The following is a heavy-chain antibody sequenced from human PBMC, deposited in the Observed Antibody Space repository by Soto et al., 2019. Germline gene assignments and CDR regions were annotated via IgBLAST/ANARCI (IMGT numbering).Heavy chain of an antibody. V-gene: IGHV4-59*01. Sequence: KLSETLSLTCTVSGGSISSYYWSWIRQPPGKGLEWIGYIYYSGSTNYNPSLKSRVTISVDTSKNQFSLKLSSVTAADTAVYYWARSLEWLQYFDYCGQGTLVTVSS. CDR3: ARSLEWLQYFDY. D-gene: IGHD3-3*01. J-gene: IGHJ4*02. CDR2: IYYSGST. CDR1: GGSISSYY.